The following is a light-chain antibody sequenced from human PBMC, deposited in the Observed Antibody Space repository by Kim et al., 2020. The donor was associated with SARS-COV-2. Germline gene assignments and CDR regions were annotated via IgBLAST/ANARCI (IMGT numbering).Light chain of an antibody. V-gene: IGLV3-19*01. CDR2: GKN. CDR3: NSRDSNANVV. Sequence: SSELTQDPAVSVALGQTFRITCHGDSLRSYYATWYQQKPGQAPILVIYGKNNRPSGIPDRFSGSSSGNTASLTITGTQAGDEADYYCNSRDSNANVVFGG. CDR1: SLRSYY. J-gene: IGLJ2*01.